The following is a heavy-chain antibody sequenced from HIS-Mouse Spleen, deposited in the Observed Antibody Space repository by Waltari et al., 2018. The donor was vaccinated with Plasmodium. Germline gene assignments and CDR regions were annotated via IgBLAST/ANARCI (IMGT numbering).Heavy chain of an antibody. CDR2: IKHSGST. CDR3: ARGSAAAGPFDY. V-gene: IGHV4-34*01. J-gene: IGHJ4*02. D-gene: IGHD6-13*01. Sequence: QVQLQQWGAGLLKPSETLSLTCAVYGGSFSGYYWSWLRQPPGKGLEWIGEIKHSGSTTYNPALKSRVTISVDTSKNQFSLKLSAVTAANTAVYYCARGSAAAGPFDYWGQGTLVTVSS. CDR1: GGSFSGYY.